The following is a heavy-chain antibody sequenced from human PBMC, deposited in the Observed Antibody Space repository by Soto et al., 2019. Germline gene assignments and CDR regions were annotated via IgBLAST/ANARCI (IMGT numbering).Heavy chain of an antibody. CDR3: ARVYCSGGSCYGIDY. CDR1: GYTFTSYY. CDR2: INPTSST. J-gene: IGHJ4*02. Sequence: QVQLVQSGAEVKKPGASVKVSCKASGYTFTSYYMHWVRQAPGQGLEWMGIINPTSSTSYAQKFQGRVTMTRDTSTSTVYMELSSLRCEDTAVYYCARVYCSGGSCYGIDYWGQGTLVTVSS. V-gene: IGHV1-46*01. D-gene: IGHD2-15*01.